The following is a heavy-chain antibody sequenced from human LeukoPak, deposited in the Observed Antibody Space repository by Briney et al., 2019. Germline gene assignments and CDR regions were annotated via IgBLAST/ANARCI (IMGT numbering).Heavy chain of an antibody. CDR2: ISSSSYI. J-gene: IGHJ3*02. CDR1: GFTFSSYS. Sequence: GGSLRLSCAASGFTFSSYSMNWVRQAPGKGLEWVSSISSSSYIYYADSVKGRFTISRDNAKNSLYLQMNSLRAEDTAVYYCARGTTLRYFDWLLSTLDAFDIWGQGTMVTVSS. V-gene: IGHV3-21*01. D-gene: IGHD3-9*01. CDR3: ARGTTLRYFDWLLSTLDAFDI.